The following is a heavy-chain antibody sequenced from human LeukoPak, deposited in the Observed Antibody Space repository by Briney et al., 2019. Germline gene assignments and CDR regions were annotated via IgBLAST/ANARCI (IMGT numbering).Heavy chain of an antibody. CDR3: ARPIAALGFDY. J-gene: IGHJ4*02. CDR2: INSDGSST. V-gene: IGHV3-74*01. D-gene: IGHD6-13*01. Sequence: PGGSLRLSCAASGFTFSSYWMHWVRHAPGKGLVWVSRINSDGSSTSYADSVKGRFTISRDNAKNTLYLQMNSLRAEDTAVYYCARPIAALGFDYWGQGTLVTVSS. CDR1: GFTFSSYW.